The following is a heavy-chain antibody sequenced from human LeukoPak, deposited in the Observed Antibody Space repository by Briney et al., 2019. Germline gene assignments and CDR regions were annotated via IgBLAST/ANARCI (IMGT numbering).Heavy chain of an antibody. CDR1: GFTFSSYA. J-gene: IGHJ4*02. Sequence: GASLRLSCAASGFTFSSYAMSWVRQAPGKGLEWVSAISGSGGSTYYADSVKGRFTISRDNSKNTLYLQMNSLRAEDTAVYYCAKDNSGGGILEMATTYFDYWGQGTLVTVSP. CDR3: AKDNSGGGILEMATTYFDY. V-gene: IGHV3-23*01. CDR2: ISGSGGST. D-gene: IGHD5-24*01.